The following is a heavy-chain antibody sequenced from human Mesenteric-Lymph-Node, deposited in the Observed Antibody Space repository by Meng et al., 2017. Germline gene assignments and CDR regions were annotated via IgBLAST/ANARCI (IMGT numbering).Heavy chain of an antibody. J-gene: IGHJ3*01. CDR1: GGSISSSSYY. CDR3: ARRKHGTNAFDF. D-gene: IGHD2-2*01. Sequence: SETLSLTCTVSGGSISSSSYYWGWIRQPPGRGLEWIGSIYYSGSTYYNPSLKSRVTISVDTSKNQFSLKLSSVTAADTALYECARRKHGTNAFDFWGQGTLVTVSS. V-gene: IGHV4-39*07. CDR2: IYYSGST.